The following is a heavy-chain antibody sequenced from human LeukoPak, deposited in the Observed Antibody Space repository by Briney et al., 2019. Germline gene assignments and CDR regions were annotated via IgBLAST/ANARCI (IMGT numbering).Heavy chain of an antibody. CDR3: ARSKTYYYDSSGYYYYYFDY. J-gene: IGHJ4*02. Sequence: SQTLSLTCTVSGGSISSGGYYWSWIRQHPGKGLEWIGYIYYSGSTYYNPSLKSRVTISVDTSKNQFSLKLSSVTAADTAVYYCARSKTYYYDSSGYYYYYFDYWGQGTLVTASS. CDR1: GGSISSGGYY. D-gene: IGHD3-22*01. V-gene: IGHV4-31*03. CDR2: IYYSGST.